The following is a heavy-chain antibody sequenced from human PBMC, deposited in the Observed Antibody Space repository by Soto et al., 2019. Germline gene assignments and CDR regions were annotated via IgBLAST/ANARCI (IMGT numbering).Heavy chain of an antibody. D-gene: IGHD3-10*01. CDR2: VNPILSMS. V-gene: IGHV1-69*02. Sequence: QVQLVQSGAEVKRPGSSVKVSCKASGDTFNFYSINWVRQAPGVGLEWVGRVNPILSMSNYAQRCQGRVTMTADKSTSTAYMELRSLRSEDTAISYCASSYGSGYRAFDYWGQGALVTVSS. CDR1: GDTFNFYS. CDR3: ASSYGSGYRAFDY. J-gene: IGHJ4*02.